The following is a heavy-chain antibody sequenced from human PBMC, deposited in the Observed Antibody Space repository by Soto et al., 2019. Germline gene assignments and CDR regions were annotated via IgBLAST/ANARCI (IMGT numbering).Heavy chain of an antibody. CDR2: INHSGST. CDR3: ARVIAAAGIDY. J-gene: IGHJ4*02. D-gene: IGHD6-13*01. V-gene: IGHV4-34*01. CDR1: GGSFSGYY. Sequence: PSETLSLTCAVYGGSFSGYYWSWIRQPPGKGLEWIGEINHSGSTNYNPSLKSRVTISVDTSKNQFSLKLSSVTAADTAVYYCARVIAAAGIDYWGQGTLVTVS.